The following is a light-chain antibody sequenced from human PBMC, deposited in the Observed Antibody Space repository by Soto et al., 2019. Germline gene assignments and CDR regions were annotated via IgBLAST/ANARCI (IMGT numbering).Light chain of an antibody. Sequence: QSALTQPASVSGSPGQSITISCTGTSSDVGGYNYVSWYQQHPGKAPKLMIYDVSNRPSGVSNRFSGSKSGNTASLTISGLQAEDEDDYYCSSYTSSSTNVFGTGTKLTVL. CDR3: SSYTSSSTNV. CDR2: DVS. V-gene: IGLV2-14*01. CDR1: SSDVGGYNY. J-gene: IGLJ1*01.